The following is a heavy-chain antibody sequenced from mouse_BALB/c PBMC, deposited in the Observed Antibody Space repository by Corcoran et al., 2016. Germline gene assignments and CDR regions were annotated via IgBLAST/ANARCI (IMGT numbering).Heavy chain of an antibody. CDR1: GYSITSGYC. J-gene: IGHJ2*01. CDR3: ARDYYGSSYFDY. D-gene: IGHD1-1*01. Sequence: DVQLQESGPGLVKPSQSLSLTCSVTGYSITSGYCWNWIRQFPGNKLEWMGYISYDGSNNYNPSLKNRISITRDTSKNQFFLKLNSVTTEDTATYYCARDYYGSSYFDYWGQGTTLTVSS. CDR2: ISYDGSN. V-gene: IGHV3-6*02.